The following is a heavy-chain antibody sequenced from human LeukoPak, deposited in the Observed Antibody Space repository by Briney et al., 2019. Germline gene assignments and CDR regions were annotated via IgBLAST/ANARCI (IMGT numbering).Heavy chain of an antibody. CDR1: GFPFSDHY. Sequence: GGSLRLSCAGSGFPFSDHYMDRVRQAPGKGLEWVGRSRNKARSYTTDYAASVKGRFTISRDGSKNSVFLQMNSLKTEDTAVYYCARTYYDILTGIRDFDYWGQGTLVTVSS. CDR2: SRNKARSYTT. J-gene: IGHJ4*02. D-gene: IGHD3-9*01. CDR3: ARTYYDILTGIRDFDY. V-gene: IGHV3-72*01.